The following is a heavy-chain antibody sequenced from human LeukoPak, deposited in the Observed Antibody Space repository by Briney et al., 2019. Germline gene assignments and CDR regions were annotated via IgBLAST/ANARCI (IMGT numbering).Heavy chain of an antibody. CDR3: ASDQLTTRWFDP. D-gene: IGHD4-17*01. V-gene: IGHV4-59*12. CDR1: GGSISSYY. J-gene: IGHJ5*02. CDR2: IYYSGST. Sequence: PSETLSLTCTVSGGSISSYYWSWIRQPPGKGLEWIGYIYYSGSTNYNPSLKSRVTMSVDTSKNQFSLKLSSVTAADTAVYYCASDQLTTRWFDPWGQGTLVTVSS.